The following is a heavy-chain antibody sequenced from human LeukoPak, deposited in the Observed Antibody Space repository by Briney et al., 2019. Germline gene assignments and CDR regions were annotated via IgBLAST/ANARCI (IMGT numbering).Heavy chain of an antibody. Sequence: GESLKISCKGSGYSFIRNWIGWVRQMPGKGLEWMAIIYPGDSDTRYSPSFRGQVTISADKSISTAYLQWSSLTASDTAMYYCARLGTSATYFDFWGQGTLVTVSS. V-gene: IGHV5-51*01. D-gene: IGHD2-15*01. CDR3: ARLGTSATYFDF. CDR2: IYPGDSDT. CDR1: GYSFIRNW. J-gene: IGHJ4*02.